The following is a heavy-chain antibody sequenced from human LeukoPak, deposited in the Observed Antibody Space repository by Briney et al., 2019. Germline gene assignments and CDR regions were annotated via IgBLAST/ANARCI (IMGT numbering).Heavy chain of an antibody. V-gene: IGHV3-23*01. D-gene: IGHD5-12*01. CDR1: GFTFDDYT. Sequence: PGGSLRLSCAASGFTFDDYTMHWVRQAPGKGLEWVSAISGSGGSTYYADSVKGRFTISRDNSKNTLYLQMNSLRAEDTAVYYCAKVGTKMSGYDTHSGGWFDPWGQGTLVTVSS. CDR3: AKVGTKMSGYDTHSGGWFDP. CDR2: ISGSGGST. J-gene: IGHJ5*02.